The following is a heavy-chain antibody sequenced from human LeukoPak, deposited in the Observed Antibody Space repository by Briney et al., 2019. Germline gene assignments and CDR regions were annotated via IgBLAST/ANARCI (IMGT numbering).Heavy chain of an antibody. CDR1: GFSISSDNY. CDR3: ARLSYYYYYMGV. D-gene: IGHD3-10*01. CDR2: IYHTGST. Sequence: SETLSLTCAVSGFSISSDNYWGWIRQPPGKGLEWIGSIYHTGSTYYNPSLKSRVTISVDTSKNQFSLKLNSVTAADTAVYYCARLSYYYYYMGVWGRGTTVTVSS. J-gene: IGHJ6*03. V-gene: IGHV4-38-2*01.